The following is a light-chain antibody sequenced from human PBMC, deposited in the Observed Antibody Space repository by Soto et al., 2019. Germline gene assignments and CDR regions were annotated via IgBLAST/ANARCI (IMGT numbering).Light chain of an antibody. CDR2: GAS. CDR3: QQYGSSGT. CDR1: QSVSSN. J-gene: IGKJ1*01. V-gene: IGKV3-20*01. Sequence: EIVMTQSPATLCVSPGERATLSCRASQSVSSNLAWYQQKPGQAPRLLIYGASNRATGIPDRFSGSGSGTDFTLTISRLEPEDFAVYYCQQYGSSGTFGQGTKVDIK.